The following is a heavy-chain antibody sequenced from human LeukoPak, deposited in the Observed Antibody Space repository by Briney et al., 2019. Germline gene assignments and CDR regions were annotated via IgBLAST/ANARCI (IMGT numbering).Heavy chain of an antibody. Sequence: SGGSLRLSCEASGFTFSDYWMSWVRQAPGKGLERVSAISGSGGRTYYADSVKGRFTISRDNSKNTLYLQMNSLRAEDTAVYYCAKDRGYSGYDDTWGQGTLVTVSS. CDR1: GFTFSDYW. CDR3: AKDRGYSGYDDT. D-gene: IGHD5-12*01. CDR2: ISGSGGRT. V-gene: IGHV3-23*01. J-gene: IGHJ5*02.